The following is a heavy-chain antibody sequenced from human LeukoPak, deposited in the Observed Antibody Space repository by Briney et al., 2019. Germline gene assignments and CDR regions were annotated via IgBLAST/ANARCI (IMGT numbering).Heavy chain of an antibody. Sequence: ASVKVSCKSSGYTFTDYFLHWVRQAPGQGLEWMGWINPNSGGTNYAQKFQGRVTMTRDTSISTAYMELSRLRSDDTAVYYCARDPNSRVVRTYYYYMDVWGKGTTVTVSS. CDR3: ARDPNSRVVRTYYYYMDV. CDR1: GYTFTDYF. D-gene: IGHD4-23*01. V-gene: IGHV1-2*02. J-gene: IGHJ6*03. CDR2: INPNSGGT.